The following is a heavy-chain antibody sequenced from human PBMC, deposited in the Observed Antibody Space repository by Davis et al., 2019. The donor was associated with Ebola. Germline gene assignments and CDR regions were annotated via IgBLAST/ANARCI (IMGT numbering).Heavy chain of an antibody. CDR1: GYRFTSHW. CDR3: ARQNLRIAVAVNY. J-gene: IGHJ4*02. CDR2: IHPVDSDT. Sequence: GESLKISCKVSGYRFTSHWIGWVRQMPGRGLEWMGIIHPVDSDTRYSSSVQGQVTISADNSITTAYLQWTSLQASDSAVYYCARQNLRIAVAVNYWGQGTLVTVSS. D-gene: IGHD6-19*01. V-gene: IGHV5-51*01.